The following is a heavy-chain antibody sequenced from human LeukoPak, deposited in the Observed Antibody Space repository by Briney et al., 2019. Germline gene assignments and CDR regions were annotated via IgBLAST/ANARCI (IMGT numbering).Heavy chain of an antibody. Sequence: GASVKVSCKASGYTFTSYAMNWVRQAPGQGLEWMGIINPSGGSTSYAQKFQGRVTMTRDTSTSTVYMELSSLRSEDTAVYYCAIPLAPQTGAFDYWGQGTLVTVSS. CDR1: GYTFTSYA. V-gene: IGHV1-46*01. D-gene: IGHD7-27*01. CDR2: INPSGGST. CDR3: AIPLAPQTGAFDY. J-gene: IGHJ4*02.